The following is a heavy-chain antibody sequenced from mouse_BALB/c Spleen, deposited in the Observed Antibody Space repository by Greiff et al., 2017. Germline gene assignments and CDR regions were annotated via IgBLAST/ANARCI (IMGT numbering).Heavy chain of an antibody. J-gene: IGHJ4*01. CDR2: ISYSGST. V-gene: IGHV3-8*02. CDR1: GDSITSGY. D-gene: IGHD3-2*02. Sequence: EVHLVESGPSLVKPSQTLSLTCSVTGDSITSGYWNWIRKFPGNKLEYMGYISYSGSTYYNPSLKSRISITRDTSKNQYYLQLNSVTTEDTATYYCARVVRGYYAMDYWGQGTSVTVSS. CDR3: ARVVRGYYAMDY.